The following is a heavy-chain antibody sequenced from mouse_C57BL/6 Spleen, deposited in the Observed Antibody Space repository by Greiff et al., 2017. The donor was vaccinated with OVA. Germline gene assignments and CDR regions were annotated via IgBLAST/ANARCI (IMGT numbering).Heavy chain of an antibody. CDR2: INPSTGGT. CDR1: GYSFTGYY. CDR3: ARSYYSNFDY. V-gene: IGHV1-42*01. D-gene: IGHD2-5*01. J-gene: IGHJ2*01. Sequence: VQLQQSGPELVKPGASVKISCKASGYSFTGYYMNWVKQSPEKSLEWIGEINPSTGGTTYNQKFKAKATLTVDKSSSTAYMQLKSLTSEDSAVYYCARSYYSNFDYWGQGTTLTVSS.